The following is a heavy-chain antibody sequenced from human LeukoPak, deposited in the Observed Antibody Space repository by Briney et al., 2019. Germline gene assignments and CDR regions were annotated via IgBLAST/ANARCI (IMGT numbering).Heavy chain of an antibody. CDR1: GFTFSTYA. Sequence: GGSLRLSCTASGFTFSTYAMSWVRQAPGKGLEWVSATTNGGTAYYADSVKGRFTISRDNSRNKLYLQMNSLRAEDTAVYYCAKDSSSSSWYGVFDSWGQGTLVTVSS. CDR2: TTNGGTA. D-gene: IGHD6-13*01. CDR3: AKDSSSSSWYGVFDS. V-gene: IGHV3-23*01. J-gene: IGHJ4*02.